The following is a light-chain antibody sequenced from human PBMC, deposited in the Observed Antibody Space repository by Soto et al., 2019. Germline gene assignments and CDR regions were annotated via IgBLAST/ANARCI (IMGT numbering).Light chain of an antibody. CDR2: DDS. J-gene: IGLJ2*01. Sequence: QSVLTQPASLSAPPGEKVTISCSGRGSNIGRNYVSWYRQFPGTAPQLLIYDDSKRHSGVTDRLSGSRYGTSASLAIAGRQPGDEAVYYCGTWDESRGAGVFGGGTKLTVL. CDR3: GTWDESRGAGV. V-gene: IGLV1-51*01. CDR1: GSNIGRNY.